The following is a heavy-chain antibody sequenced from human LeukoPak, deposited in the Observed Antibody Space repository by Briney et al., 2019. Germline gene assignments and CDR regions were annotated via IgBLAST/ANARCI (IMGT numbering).Heavy chain of an antibody. CDR2: ISYDGSNK. D-gene: IGHD6-19*01. J-gene: IGHJ4*02. CDR1: GFTFSSYA. Sequence: PGGSLRLSCAASGFTFSSYAMHWVRQAPGKGPEWVAVISYDGSNKYYADSVKGRFTISRDNSKNTLYLQMNSLRAEDTAVYYCAREGIAVAGNFDYWGQGTLVTVSS. V-gene: IGHV3-30-3*01. CDR3: AREGIAVAGNFDY.